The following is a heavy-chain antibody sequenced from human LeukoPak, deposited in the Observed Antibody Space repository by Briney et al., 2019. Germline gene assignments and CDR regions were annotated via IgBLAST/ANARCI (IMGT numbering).Heavy chain of an antibody. CDR3: ANYGGSSTGYFRH. D-gene: IGHD4-23*01. CDR2: IYDSGTT. Sequence: SETLSLTCTVSGGSISSYYWSWIRQSPGKGLEWIGYIYDSGTTKYNPSLKSRVTMSINTSKNQFSLNLSSVTAADTAVYYCANYGGSSTGYFRHWGQGTLVPVSS. J-gene: IGHJ1*01. CDR1: GGSISSYY. V-gene: IGHV4-59*01.